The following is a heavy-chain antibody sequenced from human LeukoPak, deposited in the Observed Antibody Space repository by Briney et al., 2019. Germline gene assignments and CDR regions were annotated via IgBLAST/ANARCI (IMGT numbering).Heavy chain of an antibody. V-gene: IGHV3-74*01. CDR3: ARGDNAFDS. CDR1: GFTFSGYW. J-gene: IGHJ4*02. D-gene: IGHD1-1*01. CDR2: INGEGSIT. Sequence: PGGSLRLSCSPSGFTFSGYWMHWVRHAPGKGLVWVSRINGEGSITNYGDSVKGRFTISRDNAENTLYLQMNSLRDEDTAVYYCARGDNAFDSWGQGTLVTVSS.